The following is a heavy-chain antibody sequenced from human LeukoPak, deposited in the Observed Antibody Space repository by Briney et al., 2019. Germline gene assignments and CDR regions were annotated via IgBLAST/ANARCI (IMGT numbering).Heavy chain of an antibody. Sequence: PGGSLRLSCATSGFTFSNAWMSWVRQAPGKGLEWVGRIKSKSDGGTTDYAAPVKGRFTISRDDSKNTLYLQMNSLKTEDTAVYYCFRFAIGGSDSGGYWGQGTLVTVSS. V-gene: IGHV3-15*01. D-gene: IGHD1-26*01. CDR2: IKSKSDGGTT. J-gene: IGHJ4*02. CDR1: GFTFSNAW. CDR3: FRFAIGGSDSGGY.